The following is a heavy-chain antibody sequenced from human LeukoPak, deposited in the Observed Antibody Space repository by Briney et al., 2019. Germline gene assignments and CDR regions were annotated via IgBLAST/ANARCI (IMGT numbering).Heavy chain of an antibody. D-gene: IGHD1-7*01. CDR3: ATDVTGTVPYDF. CDR1: GYSLSELS. Sequence: ASVKVSCKVSGYSLSELSIHWVRQAPGKGLEWIGGFDREDDEAVYEQRFQGRVTMTEDPSTETAYMELSSLTSEDAGVYCATDVTGTVPYDFWGQGTLVTVPS. J-gene: IGHJ4*02. CDR2: FDREDDEA. V-gene: IGHV1-24*01.